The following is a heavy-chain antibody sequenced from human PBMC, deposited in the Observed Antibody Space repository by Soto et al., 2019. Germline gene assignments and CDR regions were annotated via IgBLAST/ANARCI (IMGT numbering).Heavy chain of an antibody. CDR1: GYSFTSYW. V-gene: IGHV5-10-1*01. Sequence: GESLKISCKGSGYSFTSYWISWVRQMPGKGLEWMGRIDPSDSYTNYSPSFQGHVTISADKSISTAYLQWSSLKASDTAMYYCASVGVTIFGVVFPDIWGQGTMVTVSS. CDR2: IDPSDSYT. J-gene: IGHJ3*02. CDR3: ASVGVTIFGVVFPDI. D-gene: IGHD3-3*01.